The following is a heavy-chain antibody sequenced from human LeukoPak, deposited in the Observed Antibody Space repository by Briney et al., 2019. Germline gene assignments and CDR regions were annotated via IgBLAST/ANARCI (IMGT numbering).Heavy chain of an antibody. D-gene: IGHD4-23*01. J-gene: IGHJ3*02. CDR2: INHSGST. Sequence: SETLSLTCAVYGGSFSGYYWSWIRLPPGKGLEWIGEINHSGSTNYNPSLKSRVTISVDTSKNQFSLKLSSVTAADTAMYYCARVMVTPHDAFDIWGQGTMVTVSS. V-gene: IGHV4-34*01. CDR3: ARVMVTPHDAFDI. CDR1: GGSFSGYY.